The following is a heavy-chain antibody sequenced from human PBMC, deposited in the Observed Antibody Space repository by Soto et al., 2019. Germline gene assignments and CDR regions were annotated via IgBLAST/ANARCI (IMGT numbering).Heavy chain of an antibody. CDR3: ARESPDSHFDLAGDFDY. D-gene: IGHD3-22*01. Sequence: VKVSCKASGYTFTSYGISWVRQAPGQGLEWMGWISAYNGNTNYAQKLQGRVTMTTDTSTSTAYMELRSLRSDDTAVYYCARESPDSHFDLAGDFDYWGQGTLVTVSS. CDR2: ISAYNGNT. CDR1: GYTFTSYG. J-gene: IGHJ4*02. V-gene: IGHV1-18*01.